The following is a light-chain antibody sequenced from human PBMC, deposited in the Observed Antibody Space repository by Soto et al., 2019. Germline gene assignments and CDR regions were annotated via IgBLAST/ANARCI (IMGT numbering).Light chain of an antibody. Sequence: QSALTQPASVSGSPGQSITISCTGTSSDVGGYNYVSWYQQHPGKAPKLIIYEVSSRPSGVSHRFSGSKSGNTASLTISGLQAEDEADYYCSSYTITTTLVLFGGGTQLTVL. CDR3: SSYTITTTLVL. J-gene: IGLJ3*02. CDR1: SSDVGGYNY. V-gene: IGLV2-14*01. CDR2: EVS.